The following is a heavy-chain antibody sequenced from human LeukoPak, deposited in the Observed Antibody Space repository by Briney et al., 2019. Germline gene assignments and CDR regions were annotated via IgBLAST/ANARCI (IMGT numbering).Heavy chain of an antibody. CDR2: IGSKLESYAT. CDR3: TSGLEFLKWILYRY. J-gene: IGHJ4*02. Sequence: GGSLRLSCAASGLTFSASAMHWVRQTSGKGLEWVGHIGSKLESYATAYAASVKGRFTISRDDSKNTAYLQMNSLKTEDTAVYYCTSGLEFLKWILYRYWGQGTLVTVSS. V-gene: IGHV3-73*01. CDR1: GLTFSASA. D-gene: IGHD3-3*01.